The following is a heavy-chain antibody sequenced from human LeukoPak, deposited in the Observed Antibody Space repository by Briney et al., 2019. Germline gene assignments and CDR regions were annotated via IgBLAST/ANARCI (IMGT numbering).Heavy chain of an antibody. CDR1: GGTFSSYA. Sequence: GASVKVSCKASGGTFSSYAISWVRQAPGQGLEWMGGIIPIFGTANYAQKFQGRVTITADESTSTAYMELSSLRSEDTAVYYCARSAPYCSSTSCYLYFDYWGQGTLVTVSS. CDR2: IIPIFGTA. CDR3: ARSAPYCSSTSCYLYFDY. D-gene: IGHD2-2*01. J-gene: IGHJ4*02. V-gene: IGHV1-69*13.